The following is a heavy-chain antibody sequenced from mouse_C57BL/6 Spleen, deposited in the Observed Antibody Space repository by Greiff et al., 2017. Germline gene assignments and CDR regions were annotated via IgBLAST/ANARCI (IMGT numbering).Heavy chain of an antibody. CDR3: ARVYDYDGIVDY. V-gene: IGHV5-4*03. CDR1: GFTFSSYA. D-gene: IGHD2-4*01. J-gene: IGHJ2*01. CDR2: ISDGGSYT. Sequence: EVNLVESGGGLVKPGGSLKLSCAASGFTFSSYAMSWVRQTPEKRLEWVATISDGGSYTYYPDNVKGRFTISRDNAKNNLYLQMSHLKSEDTAMYYCARVYDYDGIVDYWGQGTTLTVSS.